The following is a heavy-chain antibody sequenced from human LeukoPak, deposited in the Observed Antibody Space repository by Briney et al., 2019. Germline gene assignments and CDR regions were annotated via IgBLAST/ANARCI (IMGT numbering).Heavy chain of an antibody. CDR1: GFTFSRHS. D-gene: IGHD5-12*01. V-gene: IGHV3-21*01. Sequence: GGSLRLSCAASGFTFSRHSMNWVRQAPGKGLEWVSSISSGSGNIYYADSAKGRFTISRDNAKNSVYLQMNSLRAEGTAVYYCARDYEIYWGQGTLVTVSS. CDR3: ARDYEIY. CDR2: ISSGSGNI. J-gene: IGHJ4*02.